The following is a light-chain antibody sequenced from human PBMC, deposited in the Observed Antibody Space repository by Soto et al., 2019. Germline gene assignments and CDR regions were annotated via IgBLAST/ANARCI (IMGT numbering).Light chain of an antibody. CDR2: DSS. V-gene: IGKV3-11*01. CDR1: QSGGDY. CDR3: QHRNNGPRLS. Sequence: EIVLTQSPATLSLSPGERAPLPFRASQSGGDYLAWYQQKPGQAPRLLIYDSSNRATGIPARFSGSGSGTDFTLTISSLEAEDFAVYYCQHRNNGPRLSFGGGTKVEIK. J-gene: IGKJ4*01.